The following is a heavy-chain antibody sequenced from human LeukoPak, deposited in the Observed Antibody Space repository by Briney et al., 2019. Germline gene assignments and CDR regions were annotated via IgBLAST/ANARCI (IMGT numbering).Heavy chain of an antibody. J-gene: IGHJ4*02. D-gene: IGHD3-22*01. CDR3: ARDGYYDSRGYARYLDY. CDR1: GFTFSGYL. CDR2: INSDGSST. Sequence: PGGSLRLSYAASGFTFSGYLTHWVRQAPGKGLVWVSRINSDGSSTIYADSVKGRFTISRDNAKNTLYLQMNSLRAEDTAVYYCARDGYYDSRGYARYLDYWGQGTLVTVSS. V-gene: IGHV3-74*01.